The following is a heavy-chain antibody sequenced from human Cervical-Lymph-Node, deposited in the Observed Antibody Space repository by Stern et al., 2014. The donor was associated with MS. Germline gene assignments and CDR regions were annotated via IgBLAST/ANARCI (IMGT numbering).Heavy chain of an antibody. CDR2: IIPCNGNT. J-gene: IGHJ3*02. CDR1: GYTFTSYG. CDR3: ARGLLGRENAFDI. V-gene: IGHV1-18*01. D-gene: IGHD2-15*01. Sequence: QVQLGQSGAEVKKPGASVKVSCKASGYTFTSYGISWVRQAPGQGLEWMGWIIPCNGNTSYAQKLQGRVAMTTDTSTSTAYMELRSLRSDDTAVYYCARGLLGRENAFDIWGQGTMVTVSS.